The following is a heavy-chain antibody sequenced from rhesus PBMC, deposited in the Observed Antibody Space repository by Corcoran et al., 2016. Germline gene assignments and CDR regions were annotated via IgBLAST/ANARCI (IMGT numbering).Heavy chain of an antibody. V-gene: IGHV4-127*01. CDR2: SSYSGSR. Sequence: QVQLQESGPGLVKPSETLSLTCAVSGYSISSGYGWSWIRQPPGKGLEWIGYSSYSGSRYYTPSFKMRVTISIATSKHQFSRKLGSVTAADTAVYYCARVGNWGLGKYVDYWGQGVLVTVSS. J-gene: IGHJ4*01. CDR3: ARVGNWGLGKYVDY. CDR1: GYSISSGYG. D-gene: IGHD7-45*01.